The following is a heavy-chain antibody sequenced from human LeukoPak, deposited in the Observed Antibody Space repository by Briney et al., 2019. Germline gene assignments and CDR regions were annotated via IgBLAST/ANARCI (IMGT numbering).Heavy chain of an antibody. CDR3: VREVRSSGRMDY. V-gene: IGHV3-30*03. CDR2: ISYDGSNK. Sequence: GGSLRLSCAASGFTFSIHGMHCVRQAPGKGLEWVAVISYDGSNKYYADSVKGRFTISRDNSKNTPYLQMNRLRAEDTAVYYCVREVRSSGRMDYWGQGTLVTVSS. D-gene: IGHD6-19*01. CDR1: GFTFSIHG. J-gene: IGHJ4*02.